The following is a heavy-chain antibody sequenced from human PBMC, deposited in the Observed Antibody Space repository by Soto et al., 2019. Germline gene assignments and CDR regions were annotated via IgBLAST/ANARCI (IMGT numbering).Heavy chain of an antibody. V-gene: IGHV3-23*01. J-gene: IGHJ4*02. D-gene: IGHD6-13*01. CDR2: ISGTGST. CDR3: AKRDGAAAAGIDY. CDR1: GFSFSLNA. Sequence: EVQLLESGGGLVQPGESLRLSCAASGFSFSLNAWPWVRQAPGKGLEWVSTISGTGSTYYADSVKGRFTISRDNSKATVYLQMNNLRAEDTAVYYCAKRDGAAAAGIDYWGQGNLVTVSS.